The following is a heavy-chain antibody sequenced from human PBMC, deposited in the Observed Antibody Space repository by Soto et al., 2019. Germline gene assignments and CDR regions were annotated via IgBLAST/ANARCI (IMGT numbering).Heavy chain of an antibody. CDR2: VSFDGKVT. D-gene: IGHD2-21*02. V-gene: IGHV3-30*04. Sequence: QVQLVESGGGMAQAGTSLRLSCTGSGFTFNSLSLHWVRQGPDKGLEWVAVVSFDGKVTYYADSVKGRFTVSRDISKNTIYLQANRLRPEDTAVYYCAREPYGDSQYFDYWGQGTPVTVSS. CDR3: AREPYGDSQYFDY. CDR1: GFTFNSLS. J-gene: IGHJ4*02.